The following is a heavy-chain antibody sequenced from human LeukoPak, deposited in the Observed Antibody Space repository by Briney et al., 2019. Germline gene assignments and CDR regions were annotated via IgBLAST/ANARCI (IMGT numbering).Heavy chain of an antibody. D-gene: IGHD1-26*01. Sequence: SETLSLTCAVHGGPLSGYDWSWIRQPPGKGLEWIGEINHSGSTNYNSSLKSRVTILVDTSKNQFSLKLSSVTAADTGVYYCARVLVGASIDYWGQGTLVTVSS. J-gene: IGHJ4*02. CDR2: INHSGST. V-gene: IGHV4-34*01. CDR1: GGPLSGYD. CDR3: ARVLVGASIDY.